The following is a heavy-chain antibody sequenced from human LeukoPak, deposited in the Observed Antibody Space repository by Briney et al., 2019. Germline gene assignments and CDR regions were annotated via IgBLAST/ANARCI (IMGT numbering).Heavy chain of an antibody. CDR3: ARVFMEMATSLIDY. CDR2: INWNGGST. Sequence: PVGSLRLSCAASGFTFDDYGMSWVRQAPGKGLEWVSGINWNGGSTGYAGSVKGRFTISRDNAKNSLYLQMNSLRAEDTALYYCARVFMEMATSLIDYWGQGTLVTVSS. D-gene: IGHD5-24*01. J-gene: IGHJ4*02. V-gene: IGHV3-20*04. CDR1: GFTFDDYG.